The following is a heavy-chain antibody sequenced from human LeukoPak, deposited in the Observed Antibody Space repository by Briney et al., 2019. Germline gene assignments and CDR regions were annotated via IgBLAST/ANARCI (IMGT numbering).Heavy chain of an antibody. CDR2: IYYSGST. CDR1: GGSISSYY. V-gene: IGHV4-59*08. J-gene: IGHJ6*03. D-gene: IGHD2-15*01. CDR3: ARQYCTGGSCYFNSGYYYHIDV. Sequence: MPSETLSLTCTVSGGSISSYYWSWIRQPPGKGLEWIGYIYYSGSTNYNPSLKSRVTISVDTSKNQFSLKLSSVTAADRAVYYCARQYCTGGSCYFNSGYYYHIDVWGKGTTVTVSS.